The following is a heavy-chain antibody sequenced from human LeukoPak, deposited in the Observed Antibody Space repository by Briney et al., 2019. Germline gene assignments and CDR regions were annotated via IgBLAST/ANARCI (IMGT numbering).Heavy chain of an antibody. J-gene: IGHJ6*02. Sequence: PSQTLSLTCAVSGGSISSSNWWSWVRQPPGKGLEWIGEIYHSGSTNYNPSLKSRVTISVDKSKNQFSLKLSSVTAADTAVYYCARAGDFWSGSIHYGMDVWGQGTTVAVSS. D-gene: IGHD3-3*01. CDR3: ARAGDFWSGSIHYGMDV. V-gene: IGHV4-4*02. CDR2: IYHSGST. CDR1: GGSISSSNW.